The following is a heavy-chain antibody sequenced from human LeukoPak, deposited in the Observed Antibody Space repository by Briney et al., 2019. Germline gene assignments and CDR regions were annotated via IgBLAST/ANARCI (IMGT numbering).Heavy chain of an antibody. D-gene: IGHD2-2*01. CDR2: TYYRSKWYN. Sequence: SQTLSLTFVISGDSVSSNTAAWNWIRQSPSRGLEWLGRTYYRSKWYNDAAVAVKSRITINPDTSKNQFSLQLNSVTPEDTAVYYCARASSGVPAYFDYWGQGTLVTVSS. V-gene: IGHV6-1*01. CDR1: GDSVSSNTAA. J-gene: IGHJ4*02. CDR3: ARASSGVPAYFDY.